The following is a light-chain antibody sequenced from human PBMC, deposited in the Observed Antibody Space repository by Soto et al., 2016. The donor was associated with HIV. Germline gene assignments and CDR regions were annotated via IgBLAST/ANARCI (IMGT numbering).Light chain of an antibody. CDR3: QVWDSASGHVV. CDR1: IESKS. CDR2: DDS. V-gene: IGLV3-21*03. Sequence: SYVLTQPPSVSVAPGKTARITCGGNIESKSVHWYRQKPGQAPVLVVHDDSDRPSGIPERFSGSNSGTTATLTITRVEGGDEADYYCQVWDSASGHVVFGGGTKLPVL. J-gene: IGLJ2*01.